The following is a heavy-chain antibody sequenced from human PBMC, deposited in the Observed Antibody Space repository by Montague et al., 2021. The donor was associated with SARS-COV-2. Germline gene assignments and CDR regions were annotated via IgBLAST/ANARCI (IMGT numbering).Heavy chain of an antibody. D-gene: IGHD6-25*01. CDR1: GGSFSGYY. V-gene: IGHV4-34*01. Sequence: SETLSLTCAVYGGSFSGYYWTWIRQPPGKGLEWIGEINHSGSTTYSPSLKSRVTISVDTSKSQFSLRLSSVTAADTAIYYFARGLSGSYSGGWVPVALFDFYHYRDVWDTGTMVTVSS. CDR3: ARGLSGSYSGGWVPVALFDFYHYRDV. CDR2: INHSGST. J-gene: IGHJ6*03.